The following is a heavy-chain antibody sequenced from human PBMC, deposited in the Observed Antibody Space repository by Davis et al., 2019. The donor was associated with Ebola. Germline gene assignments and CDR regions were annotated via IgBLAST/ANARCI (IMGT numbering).Heavy chain of an antibody. D-gene: IGHD3/OR15-3a*01. CDR2: IYYSGST. J-gene: IGHJ6*02. V-gene: IGHV4-59*08. CDR3: ARLYFWTMDV. Sequence: SETLSLTCTVSGGSLSGFYWSWIRQPPGKGLEWIGYIYYSGSTNYNPSLKSRVTISVDTSKNQFSLKLSSVSAADTAVYYCARLYFWTMDVWGQGTTVTVSS. CDR1: GGSLSGFY.